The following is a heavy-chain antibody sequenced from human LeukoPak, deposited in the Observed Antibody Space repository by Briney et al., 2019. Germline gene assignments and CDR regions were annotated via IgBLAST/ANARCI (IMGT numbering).Heavy chain of an antibody. CDR1: GFTFSDYS. J-gene: IGHJ4*02. D-gene: IGHD2-2*01. V-gene: IGHV3-21*01. Sequence: GGSLRLSCAASGFTFSDYSMNWVRKAPGQGLEWVSSISSSSSNIYYADSVKGRFTISRDNDKDSLYLEMNSLRAEDTAVYYCARACARTNCYTEDWGQGTLVTVSS. CDR3: ARACARTNCYTED. CDR2: ISSSSSNI.